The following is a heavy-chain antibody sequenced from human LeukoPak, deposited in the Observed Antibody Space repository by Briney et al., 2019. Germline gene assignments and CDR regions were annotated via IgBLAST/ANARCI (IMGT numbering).Heavy chain of an antibody. CDR1: GFTFDDYA. Sequence: PGGSLRLSCAASGFTFDDYAMHWVRHAPGKGLEWVSLISGDGGSTYYADSVKGRFTISRDNSKNSLHLQMNSLRTEDTALYYCAKARYCSGGSCGTIDYWGQGTLVTVSS. CDR2: ISGDGGST. CDR3: AKARYCSGGSCGTIDY. D-gene: IGHD2-15*01. V-gene: IGHV3-43*02. J-gene: IGHJ4*02.